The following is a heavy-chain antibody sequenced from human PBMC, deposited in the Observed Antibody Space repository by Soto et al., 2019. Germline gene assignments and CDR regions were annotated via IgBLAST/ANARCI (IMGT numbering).Heavy chain of an antibody. J-gene: IGHJ6*02. Sequence: PGGSLRLSCAASGFTFSSYEMNWGRQAPGKGLEWVSYISSSGSTIYYADSVKGRFTISRDNAKNSLYLQMNSLRAEDTAVYYCARDNSKGLRFWEWSLPVDYGMDVWGQGTSVTVSS. CDR1: GFTFSSYE. V-gene: IGHV3-48*03. CDR2: ISSSGSTI. CDR3: ARDNSKGLRFWEWSLPVDYGMDV. D-gene: IGHD3-3*01.